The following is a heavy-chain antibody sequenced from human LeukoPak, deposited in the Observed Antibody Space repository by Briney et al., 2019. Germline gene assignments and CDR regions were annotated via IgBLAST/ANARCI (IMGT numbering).Heavy chain of an antibody. CDR1: GGSFSGYY. V-gene: IGHV4-34*01. D-gene: IGHD3-22*01. CDR2: INHSGST. Sequence: SETLSLTCAVYGGSFSGYYWSWIRQPPGKGLEWIGEINHSGSTNYNPSLKSRVTISVDTSKNQFSLKLSSVTAADTAVYYCARGKKDYYDSSGYSWYYYYYYMDVWGKGTTVTVSS. CDR3: ARGKKDYYDSSGYSWYYYYYYMDV. J-gene: IGHJ6*03.